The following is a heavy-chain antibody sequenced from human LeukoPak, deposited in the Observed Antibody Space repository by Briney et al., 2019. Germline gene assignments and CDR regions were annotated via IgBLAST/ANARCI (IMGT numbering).Heavy chain of an antibody. CDR3: ARRTSSGWSNYYYYYYIDV. CDR1: GGSISSSSYY. V-gene: IGHV4-39*07. Sequence: PSETLSLTCTVSGGSISSSSYYWSWIRQPPGKGLEWIGEINHSGSTNYNPSLKSRVTISVDTSKNQFSLKLNSVTAADTAVYYCARRTSSGWSNYYYYYYIDVWGKGTTVTISS. D-gene: IGHD6-19*01. J-gene: IGHJ6*03. CDR2: INHSGST.